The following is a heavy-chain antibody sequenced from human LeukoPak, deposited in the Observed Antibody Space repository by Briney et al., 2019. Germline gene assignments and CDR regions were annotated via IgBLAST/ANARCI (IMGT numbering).Heavy chain of an antibody. J-gene: IGHJ4*02. D-gene: IGHD5-18*01. CDR2: ISWNGGST. CDR1: GFTFEDYG. CDR3: ARDFRSYGGSTAFDY. V-gene: IGHV3-20*04. Sequence: GGSLRLSCAAPGFTFEDYGMSWVRQAPGKGLEWVSGISWNGGSTGYADSVKGRFTISRDNAKNSLYLRMNSLRAEDTAVYYCARDFRSYGGSTAFDYWGQGTLVTVSS.